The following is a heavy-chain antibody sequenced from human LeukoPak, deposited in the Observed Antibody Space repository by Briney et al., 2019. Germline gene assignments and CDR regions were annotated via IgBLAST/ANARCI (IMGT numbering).Heavy chain of an antibody. V-gene: IGHV3-53*01. Sequence: PGGSLRLSCAASGFTVSSNYMSWVRQAPGKGLEWVSVIYSGGSTYYAGSVKGRFTISRDNSKNTLYLQMNSLRAEDTAVYYCARAVLRHFDYWGQGTLVTVSS. CDR1: GFTVSSNY. CDR3: ARAVLRHFDY. CDR2: IYSGGST. J-gene: IGHJ4*02. D-gene: IGHD2/OR15-2a*01.